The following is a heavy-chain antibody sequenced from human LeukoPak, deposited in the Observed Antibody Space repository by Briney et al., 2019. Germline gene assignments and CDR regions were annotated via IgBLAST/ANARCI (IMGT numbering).Heavy chain of an antibody. V-gene: IGHV1-69*13. Sequence: GASVKVSCKASGGTFSSYAISWVRQAPGQGLEWMGGIIPIFGTANYAQKFQGRVTITADESTSTAYMELSSLRSEDTAVYYCARHSGWVYPIDYWGQGTLVTVSS. CDR1: GGTFSSYA. CDR3: ARHSGWVYPIDY. D-gene: IGHD6-19*01. J-gene: IGHJ4*02. CDR2: IIPIFGTA.